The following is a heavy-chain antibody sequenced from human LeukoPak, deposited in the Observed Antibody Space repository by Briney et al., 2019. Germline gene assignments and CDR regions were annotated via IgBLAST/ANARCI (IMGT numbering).Heavy chain of an antibody. D-gene: IGHD3-3*01. CDR2: ISGSGGST. CDR3: AKDGIRFLEWPDAFDI. J-gene: IGHJ3*02. Sequence: PGGSLRPFCAASGFTFSSYAMSWVRQAPGKGLEWVSAISGSGGSTYYADSVKGRFTISRDNSKNTLYLQMNSLRAEDTAVYYCAKDGIRFLEWPDAFDIWGQGTMVTVSS. CDR1: GFTFSSYA. V-gene: IGHV3-23*01.